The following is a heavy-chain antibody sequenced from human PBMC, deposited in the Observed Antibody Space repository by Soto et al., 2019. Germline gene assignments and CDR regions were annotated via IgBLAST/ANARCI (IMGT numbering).Heavy chain of an antibody. CDR1: GFTFTSSA. CDR2: IVVGSGNT. D-gene: IGHD6-19*01. V-gene: IGHV1-58*02. CDR3: AAGTYSSGWYIY. J-gene: IGHJ4*02. Sequence: SVKVSCKASGFTFTSSAMQWVRQARGQRLEWIGWIVVGSGNTNYAQKFQERVAITRDMSTSTAYMELSSLRSEDTAVYYCAAGTYSSGWYIYWGQGTLVTVSS.